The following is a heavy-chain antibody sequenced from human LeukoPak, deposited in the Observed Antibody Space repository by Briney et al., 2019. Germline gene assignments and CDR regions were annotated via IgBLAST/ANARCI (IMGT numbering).Heavy chain of an antibody. Sequence: GGSLRLSCAASGFTFSSYWMHWVRQAPGKGLEWVSRVNNDGSATTYADSVKGRFTISRDNAKNTLYLQMNSLRGDDTAVYYCVRATAAFDIWGQGTMVTVSS. CDR2: VNNDGSAT. D-gene: IGHD5-18*01. CDR1: GFTFSSYW. J-gene: IGHJ3*02. CDR3: VRATAAFDI. V-gene: IGHV3-74*01.